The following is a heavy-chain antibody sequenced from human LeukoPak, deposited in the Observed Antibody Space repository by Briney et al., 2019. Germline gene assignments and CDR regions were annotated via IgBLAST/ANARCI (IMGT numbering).Heavy chain of an antibody. Sequence: SETLSLTCAVYGGSFSGYYWSWIRQPPGKGLEWIGEINHSGSTNYNPSLKSRVTISVDTSKNQFSLKLSSVTAADTAMYYCARQGDVVVVPADYWGQGTLVTVSS. V-gene: IGHV4-34*01. CDR2: INHSGST. CDR3: ARQGDVVVVPADY. CDR1: GGSFSGYY. D-gene: IGHD2-2*01. J-gene: IGHJ4*02.